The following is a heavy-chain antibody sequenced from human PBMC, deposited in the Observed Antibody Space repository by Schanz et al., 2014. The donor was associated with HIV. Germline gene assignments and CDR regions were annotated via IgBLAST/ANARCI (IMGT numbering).Heavy chain of an antibody. CDR1: GYTFTSQY. J-gene: IGHJ4*02. D-gene: IGHD3-9*01. Sequence: QEQLVQSGAEVKKPGASVKVSCKASGYTFTSQYMHWVRQAPGQGLEWMGLINPYDGSTSNAQKFQGRVTMTRDTSTSTVYMQLSSLTSDDTAVYYCARGDILTGLYPYYFDSWGQGTLVTVSS. CDR3: ARGDILTGLYPYYFDS. CDR2: INPYDGST. V-gene: IGHV1-46*01.